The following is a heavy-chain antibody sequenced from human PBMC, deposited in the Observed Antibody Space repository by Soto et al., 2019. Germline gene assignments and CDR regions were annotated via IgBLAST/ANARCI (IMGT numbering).Heavy chain of an antibody. D-gene: IGHD6-19*01. CDR3: ARTRTRSIAVAGYAFDI. J-gene: IGHJ3*02. CDR1: GFTFSTYS. Sequence: EVQLVESGGGLVQPGGSLRLSCAASGFTFSTYSMNWVRQAPGKGLEWVSHISSSSSSIYYADSLKGRFTISRDNAKNSLYLQMNSLRDEDTAVYYCARTRTRSIAVAGYAFDIWGQGTMVTVSS. V-gene: IGHV3-48*02. CDR2: ISSSSSSI.